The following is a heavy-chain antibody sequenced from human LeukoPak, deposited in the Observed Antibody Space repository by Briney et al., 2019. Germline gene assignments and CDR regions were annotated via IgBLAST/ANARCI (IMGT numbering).Heavy chain of an antibody. CDR1: GFTFSSYW. CDR3: ARVRGESPRWFDH. D-gene: IGHD3-10*01. V-gene: IGHV3-74*01. CDR2: INSDGSIT. Sequence: GGPLRLSCAASGFTFSSYWMHWVRQAPGKGLVWVAHINSDGSITNYADSVTGRFTISRDNAENMVYLQMNSLGAEDTAVYYCARVRGESPRWFDHWGQGTLVTVSS. J-gene: IGHJ5*02.